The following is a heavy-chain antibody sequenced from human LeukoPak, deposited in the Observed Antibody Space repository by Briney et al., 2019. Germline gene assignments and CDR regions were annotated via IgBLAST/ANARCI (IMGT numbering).Heavy chain of an antibody. J-gene: IGHJ4*02. Sequence: SVKVSCKASGGTFSSYAISWVRQAPGQGLEWMGGIIPIFGTANYAQKFQDRVTITADESTSTAYMELSSLRSEDTAVYYCARAPARGITIFGVVIPTYFDYWGQGTLVTVSS. V-gene: IGHV1-69*13. CDR2: IIPIFGTA. CDR3: ARAPARGITIFGVVIPTYFDY. CDR1: GGTFSSYA. D-gene: IGHD3-3*01.